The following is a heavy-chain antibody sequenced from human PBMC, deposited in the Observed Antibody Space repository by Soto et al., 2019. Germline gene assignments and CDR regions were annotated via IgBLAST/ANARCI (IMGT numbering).Heavy chain of an antibody. J-gene: IGHJ6*02. CDR2: ISGGGGST. CDR1: GFNFNIFA. CDR3: AKDMSGGTYNYYYGMDV. V-gene: IGHV3-23*01. D-gene: IGHD1-26*01. Sequence: GGSLRLSCAASGFNFNIFAMNWVRQAPGKGLEWVSGISGGGGSTYYADSVKGRFTISRDNSKNTLYLQMNSLRAEDTAVYYCAKDMSGGTYNYYYGMDVWGQGTTVTVSS.